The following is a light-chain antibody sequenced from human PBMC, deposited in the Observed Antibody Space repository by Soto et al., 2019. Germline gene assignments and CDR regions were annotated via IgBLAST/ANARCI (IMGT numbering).Light chain of an antibody. CDR2: WAS. CDR3: QQYYSMPWT. Sequence: IEMTQSPDSLAVSLGEIATINCKSSQSVFYSSNNNNHLAWYQQKPGQPPKLLVYWASTRQSGVPDRFSGRGSVAYFTLTISSLQAEDVAIYYCQQYYSMPWTFGQGTRVEIK. V-gene: IGKV4-1*01. J-gene: IGKJ1*01. CDR1: QSVFYSSNNNNH.